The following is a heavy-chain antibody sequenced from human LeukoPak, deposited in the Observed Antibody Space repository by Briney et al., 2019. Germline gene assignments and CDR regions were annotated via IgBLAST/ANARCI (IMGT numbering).Heavy chain of an antibody. V-gene: IGHV3-30*02. Sequence: SGGSLRLSCAASGFTFSSYGMHWVRQAPGKGLEWVAFIRYDGSNKYYADSVKGRFTISRDNSKNTLYLQMNSLRAEDMALYYCAKDKAPVSTYPDYWGQGTLVTVSS. J-gene: IGHJ4*02. CDR2: IRYDGSNK. CDR1: GFTFSSYG. CDR3: AKDKAPVSTYPDY.